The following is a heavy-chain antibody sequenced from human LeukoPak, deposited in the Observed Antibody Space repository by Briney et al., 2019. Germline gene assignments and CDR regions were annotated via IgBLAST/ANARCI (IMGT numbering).Heavy chain of an antibody. J-gene: IGHJ3*02. D-gene: IGHD3-22*01. V-gene: IGHV3-20*04. CDR3: AKPSSGYLIASGAFDI. CDR2: ITWNSGST. Sequence: GGSLRLSCAASGFTFSNYWMSWVRQAPGKGLEWVSGITWNSGSTAYADSVKGRFTISRDNAKNSLYLQMNSLRPEDTALYYCAKPSSGYLIASGAFDIWGKGTMVTVSS. CDR1: GFTFSNYW.